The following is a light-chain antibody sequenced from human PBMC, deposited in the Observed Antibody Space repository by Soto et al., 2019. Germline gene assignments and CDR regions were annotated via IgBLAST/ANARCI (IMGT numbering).Light chain of an antibody. CDR1: QSISNY. CDR2: AAS. CDR3: QQSYSTPQT. V-gene: IGKV1-39*01. Sequence: DIQMTQSPSSLSASVGDRVTITCRASQSISNYLNWYQQKPGKAPKLLIFAASSLRFGVPSRFSGSGSGTDFTLTISSLQPEDFATYSCQQSYSTPQTFGQGTRVEIK. J-gene: IGKJ1*01.